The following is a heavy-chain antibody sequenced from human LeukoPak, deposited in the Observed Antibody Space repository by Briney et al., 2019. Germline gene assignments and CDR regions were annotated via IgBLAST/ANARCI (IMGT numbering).Heavy chain of an antibody. CDR1: GYSFTRHW. D-gene: IGHD3-22*01. Sequence: GESLKISCKASGYSFTRHWIGWVRQMPGKGLEWMGIIYPGDSDTRYSPSFQGQVTISADRSISTAYLQWSSLKASDTAMYFCARRYDSSGYYYDYWGQGTLVTVSS. CDR2: IYPGDSDT. V-gene: IGHV5-51*01. J-gene: IGHJ4*02. CDR3: ARRYDSSGYYYDY.